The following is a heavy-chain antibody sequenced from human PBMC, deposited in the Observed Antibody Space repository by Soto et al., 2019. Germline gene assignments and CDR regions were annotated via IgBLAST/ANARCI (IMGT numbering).Heavy chain of an antibody. CDR3: AKDTTPDPSTFDY. Sequence: EVQLVESGGGLVQPGRSLRLSCAASGFTFDDYAMHWVRQAPGKGLEWVSGISWNSGSIGYADSVKGRFTISRDNAKNSLYLQMNSLRAEDTALYYCAKDTTPDPSTFDYWGQGTLVTVSS. J-gene: IGHJ4*02. CDR1: GFTFDDYA. V-gene: IGHV3-9*01. CDR2: ISWNSGSI.